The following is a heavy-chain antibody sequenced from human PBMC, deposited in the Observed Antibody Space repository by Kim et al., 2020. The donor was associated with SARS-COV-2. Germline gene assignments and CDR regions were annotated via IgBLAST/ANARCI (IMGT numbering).Heavy chain of an antibody. J-gene: IGHJ4*02. D-gene: IGHD4-17*01. Sequence: SPSFQGQVTISADKSISTAYLQWSSLKASDTAMYYCARHRGTVTYYGGDYWGQGTLVTVSS. CDR3: ARHRGTVTYYGGDY. V-gene: IGHV5-51*01.